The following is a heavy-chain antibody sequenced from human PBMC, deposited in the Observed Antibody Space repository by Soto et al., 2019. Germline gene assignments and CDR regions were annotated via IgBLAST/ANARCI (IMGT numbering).Heavy chain of an antibody. CDR1: GYTFTSYA. CDR3: ARSLWYYYDSSGIHWFDP. V-gene: IGHV1-3*01. D-gene: IGHD3-22*01. J-gene: IGHJ5*02. Sequence: ASVKVSCKASGYTFTSYAMHWVRQAPGQRLEWMGWINAGNGNTKYSQKFQGRVTITRDTSASTAYMELSSLRSEDTAVYYCARSLWYYYDSSGIHWFDPWGQGTLVTVSS. CDR2: INAGNGNT.